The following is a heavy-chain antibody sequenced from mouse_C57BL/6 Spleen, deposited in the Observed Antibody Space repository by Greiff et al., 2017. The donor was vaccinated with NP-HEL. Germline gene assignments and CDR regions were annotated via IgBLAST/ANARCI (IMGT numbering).Heavy chain of an antibody. D-gene: IGHD2-5*01. Sequence: VQLQQPGAELVMPGASVKLSCKASGYTFTSYWMHWVKQRPGQGLEWIGEIDPSDSYTNYNQKFKGKSTLTVDKSSSTAYMQLSSLTSEDSAVYYCARSYYSKEGFAYWGQGTLVTVSA. CDR2: IDPSDSYT. V-gene: IGHV1-69*01. CDR3: ARSYYSKEGFAY. CDR1: GYTFTSYW. J-gene: IGHJ3*01.